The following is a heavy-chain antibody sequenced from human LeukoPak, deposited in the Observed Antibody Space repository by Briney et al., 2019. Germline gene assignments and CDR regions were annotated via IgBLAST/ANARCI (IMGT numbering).Heavy chain of an antibody. J-gene: IGHJ4*02. CDR1: GFTFSDYY. V-gene: IGHV3-23*01. Sequence: GGSLRLSCAASGFTFSDYYMSWIRQAPGKGLEWVSSITGSGGSTYYADSVKGRFTISRDNSKNTLYLQMDSLRAEDTAVYYCAKSAIVGATYRGNYWGQGTLVTVSS. CDR2: ITGSGGST. D-gene: IGHD1-26*01. CDR3: AKSAIVGATYRGNY.